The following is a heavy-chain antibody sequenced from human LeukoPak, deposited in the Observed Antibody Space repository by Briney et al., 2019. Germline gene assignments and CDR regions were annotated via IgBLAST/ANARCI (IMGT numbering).Heavy chain of an antibody. D-gene: IGHD6-13*01. Sequence: SQTLSLTCIVSGGSISSGGYYWSWIRQHPGKGLEWIGYIYYSGSTYYNPSLKSRVTISVDTSKNQFSLKLSSVTAADTAVYYCARQQLSQLYYFDNWGQGTLVTVSS. V-gene: IGHV4-31*03. J-gene: IGHJ4*02. CDR2: IYYSGST. CDR3: ARQQLSQLYYFDN. CDR1: GGSISSGGYY.